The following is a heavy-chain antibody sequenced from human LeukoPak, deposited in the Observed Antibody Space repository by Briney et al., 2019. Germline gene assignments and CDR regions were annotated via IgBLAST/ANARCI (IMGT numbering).Heavy chain of an antibody. V-gene: IGHV4-31*03. Sequence: SETLSLTCTVSGGSISCGGYYWSWIRQHPGRVVGRIGYIYSSGSTSYNPSLKSRLNLSVDTSKNQFSLKLSSVTAADTAVYYCARGNLDSSGYYCDWGEGTLVNVSS. CDR1: GGSISCGGYY. J-gene: IGHJ4*02. CDR2: IYSSGST. CDR3: ARGNLDSSGYYCD. D-gene: IGHD3-22*01.